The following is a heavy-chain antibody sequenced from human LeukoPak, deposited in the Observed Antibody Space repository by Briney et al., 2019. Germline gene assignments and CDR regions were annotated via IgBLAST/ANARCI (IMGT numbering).Heavy chain of an antibody. CDR1: GFTFCSYS. Sequence: GGSLRLSCAASGFTFCSYSMNWVRQAPGKGLEWLSYISGGSSPIYYVDSVMGRFTISRDDARNSVYLQMNSLRDEDTAVYYCARDRDWGFDYWGQGTLVTVSS. CDR3: ARDRDWGFDY. J-gene: IGHJ4*02. V-gene: IGHV3-48*02. CDR2: ISGGSSPI. D-gene: IGHD2-21*02.